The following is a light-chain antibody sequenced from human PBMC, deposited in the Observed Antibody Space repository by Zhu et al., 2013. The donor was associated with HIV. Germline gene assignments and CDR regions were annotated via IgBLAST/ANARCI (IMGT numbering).Light chain of an antibody. J-gene: IGKJ3*01. V-gene: IGKV1-39*01. CDR3: QQSYSTPST. CDR2: AAS. Sequence: IRMTQFPSSLSASVGDRVTITCRASQSISTXLNWYQQKPGKAPKLLIYAASSLQSGVPSRFSGSGSGTDFTLTISSLQPEDFATYYCQQSYSTPSTFGPGTKVDMK. CDR1: QSISTX.